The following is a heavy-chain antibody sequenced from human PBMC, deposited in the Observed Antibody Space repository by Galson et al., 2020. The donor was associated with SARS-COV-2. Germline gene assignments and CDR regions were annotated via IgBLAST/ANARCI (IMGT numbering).Heavy chain of an antibody. V-gene: IGHV3-30*18. CDR3: AKDLGFAPGDPISY. D-gene: IGHD2-21*02. Sequence: GESLKISCAASGFTFSSYGMHWVRQAPGKGLEWVAVISYDGSNKYYADSVKGRFTISRDNSKNTVYLQMNSLRAEDTAVYYCAKDLGFAPGDPISYWGQGTLVTVSS. CDR1: GFTFSSYG. J-gene: IGHJ4*02. CDR2: ISYDGSNK.